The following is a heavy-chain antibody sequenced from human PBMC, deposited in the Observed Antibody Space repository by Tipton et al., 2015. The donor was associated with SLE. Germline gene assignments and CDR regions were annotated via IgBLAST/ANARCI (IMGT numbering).Heavy chain of an antibody. D-gene: IGHD1-26*01. CDR3: ARLGYSGSYSVDY. J-gene: IGHJ4*02. V-gene: IGHV4-59*08. CDR2: IYYSGST. CDR1: GGSISNYY. Sequence: TLSLTCTVSGGSISNYYWSWIRQPPGKGLEWIGYIYYSGSTNYNPSLKSRVTISVDTSKNQFSLKLSSVTAADTAVYYCARLGYSGSYSVDYWGQGTLVTVSS.